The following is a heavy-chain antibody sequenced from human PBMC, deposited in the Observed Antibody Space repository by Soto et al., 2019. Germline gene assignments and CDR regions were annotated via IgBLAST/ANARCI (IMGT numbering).Heavy chain of an antibody. CDR3: ARGYCSSTSCYDYYYYYMDV. J-gene: IGHJ6*03. Sequence: GGSLSLSCAASGFTFSSYSMNWVRQAPGKGLEWVSYISSSSSTIYYADSVKGRFTISRDNAKNSLYLQMNSLRAEDTAVYYCARGYCSSTSCYDYYYYYMDVWGKGTTVTVSS. CDR2: ISSSSSTI. V-gene: IGHV3-48*01. D-gene: IGHD2-2*01. CDR1: GFTFSSYS.